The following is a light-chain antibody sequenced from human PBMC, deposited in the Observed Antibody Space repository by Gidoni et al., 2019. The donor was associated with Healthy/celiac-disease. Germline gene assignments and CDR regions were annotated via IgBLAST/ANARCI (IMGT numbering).Light chain of an antibody. V-gene: IGKV3-15*01. J-gene: IGKJ1*01. Sequence: DIAMTQSPATLSVSPGESATLSCRASQSVSSNLAWYQQKPGQAPRLLIYGASTRATGIPARCSGSGSGTEFTLTISSLQSEDFAVYYCQQYNNWPPWTFXQXTKVXIK. CDR1: QSVSSN. CDR2: GAS. CDR3: QQYNNWPPWT.